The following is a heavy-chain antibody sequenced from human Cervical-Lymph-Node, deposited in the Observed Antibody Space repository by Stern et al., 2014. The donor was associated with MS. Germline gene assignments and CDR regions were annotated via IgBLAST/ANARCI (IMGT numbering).Heavy chain of an antibody. CDR3: ARQPDYSDFLDF. CDR1: GYNFIDHA. CDR2: INGGPGTT. Sequence: QVQLVQSGAEVKKPGASMTISCKTSGYNFIDHAIHWVRQALGQRLEWMGWINGGPGTTKYSQKFQGRVSFTRDKAASAAYMDLSSLSPDDTAVYYCARQPDYSDFLDFWGQGTLVTVSS. V-gene: IGHV1-3*01. D-gene: IGHD4-11*01. J-gene: IGHJ4*02.